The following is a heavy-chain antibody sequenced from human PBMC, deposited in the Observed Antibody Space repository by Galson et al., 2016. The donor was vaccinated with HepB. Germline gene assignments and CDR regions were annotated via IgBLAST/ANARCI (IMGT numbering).Heavy chain of an antibody. CDR3: ARGGPNGNNGAFDV. CDR2: TYYRSRWIT. D-gene: IGHD1/OR15-1a*01. J-gene: IGHJ3*01. CDR1: GDSVSSDVLA. V-gene: IGHV6-1*01. Sequence: CAISGDSVSSDVLAWNWLRQSPSRGLEWLGRTYYRSRWITDCEASLKGRLTVNPDTSKNQFSLELRSVTPEDTAVYYCARGGPNGNNGAFDVWGQGTTVTVSS.